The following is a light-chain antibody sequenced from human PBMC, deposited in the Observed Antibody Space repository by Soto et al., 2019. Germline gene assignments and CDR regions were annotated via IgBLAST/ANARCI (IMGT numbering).Light chain of an antibody. V-gene: IGLV2-11*01. Sequence: QSALTQPRSLSGSPGQSVTISCTGTSSDVGGYDYVSWYQQHPGKVPKLMIFDVSKRPSGVPDRFSGSKSGNTASLTIAGLHAEDEADYHCCSSAGSYILIFGGGTKVTVL. CDR2: DVS. CDR1: SSDVGGYDY. J-gene: IGLJ2*01. CDR3: CSSAGSYILI.